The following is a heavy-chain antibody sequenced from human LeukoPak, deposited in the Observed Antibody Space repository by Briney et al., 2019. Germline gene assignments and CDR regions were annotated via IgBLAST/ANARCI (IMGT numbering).Heavy chain of an antibody. J-gene: IGHJ5*02. CDR2: INPNSGGT. CDR3: ARDAGPFDP. Sequence: GSVKVSCRASGSTFSGYSMHWVRQAPGQGLEWMGWINPNSGGTNYAQKFQGRVTMTRDTSISTAYMELSRLRSDDTAVYYCARDAGPFDPWGQETLVTVSS. V-gene: IGHV1-2*02. D-gene: IGHD1-1*01. CDR1: GSTFSGYS.